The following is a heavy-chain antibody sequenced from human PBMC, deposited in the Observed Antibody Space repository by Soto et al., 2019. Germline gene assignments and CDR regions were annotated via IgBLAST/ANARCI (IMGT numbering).Heavy chain of an antibody. CDR1: GGSISSYY. Sequence: SETLSLTCTVSGGSISSYYWSWIRQPPGKGLEWIGYIYYSGTTNYNPSLKSRVTLSIDTSKRQFSLNLNSVTAADTAVYYCARDSPVAGSYCGMDVWGRGTTGTVSS. J-gene: IGHJ6*02. D-gene: IGHD6-19*01. CDR2: IYYSGTT. CDR3: ARDSPVAGSYCGMDV. V-gene: IGHV4-59*01.